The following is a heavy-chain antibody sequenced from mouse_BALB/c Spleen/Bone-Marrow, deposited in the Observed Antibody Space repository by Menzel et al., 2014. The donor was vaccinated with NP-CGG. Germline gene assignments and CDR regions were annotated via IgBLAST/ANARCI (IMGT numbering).Heavy chain of an antibody. Sequence: VQLQQSGAELMKPGASVKISCKATGYTFSTYWIEWVKQRPGHGPEWIGEILPGNGNTDYNGKFKGKATFTADTSSNTAYMQLSSLTSEDSAVFYCARHGSSGFDYWGQGTALTVSS. CDR3: ARHGSSGFDY. V-gene: IGHV1-9*01. CDR1: GYTFSTYW. CDR2: ILPGNGNT. D-gene: IGHD1-1*01. J-gene: IGHJ2*01.